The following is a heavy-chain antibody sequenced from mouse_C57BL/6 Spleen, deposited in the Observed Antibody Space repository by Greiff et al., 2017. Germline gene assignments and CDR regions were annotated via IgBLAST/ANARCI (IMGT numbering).Heavy chain of an antibody. J-gene: IGHJ4*01. CDR2: IDPETGGT. V-gene: IGHV1-15*01. CDR3: TRGGSTGAMDY. Sequence: QVQLQQSGAELVRPGASVTLSCKASGYTFTAYEMHWVKQPPVHGLEWIGAIDPETGGTAYNQKFKGKAILTADKSSSTAYMGLRSLTSEASAVYYGTRGGSTGAMDYWGQGTSVTVSS. CDR1: GYTFTAYE.